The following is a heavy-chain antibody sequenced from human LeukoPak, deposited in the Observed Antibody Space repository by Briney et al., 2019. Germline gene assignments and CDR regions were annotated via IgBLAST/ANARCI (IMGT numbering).Heavy chain of an antibody. CDR1: GGTFSSYT. D-gene: IGHD2-21*01. V-gene: IGHV1-69*04. Sequence: PSVKVSCKASGGTFSSYTISWVRQAPGQGLEWMGRIIPILGIANYAQKFQGRVTITADKSTSTAYMELSSLRSEDTAVYYCARDLAYCGDDCYSTNWGQGTLVTVSS. CDR3: ARDLAYCGDDCYSTN. CDR2: IIPILGIA. J-gene: IGHJ4*02.